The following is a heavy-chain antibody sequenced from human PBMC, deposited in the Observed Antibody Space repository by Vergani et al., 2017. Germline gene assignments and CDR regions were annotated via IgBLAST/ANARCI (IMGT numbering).Heavy chain of an antibody. CDR1: GGTFSSYT. J-gene: IGHJ6*02. D-gene: IGHD6-13*01. V-gene: IGHV1-69*08. CDR2: IIPILGIA. CDR3: AKDPGSIAAAPNHGMDV. Sequence: QVQLVQSGAEVKKPGSSVKVSCKASGGTFSSYTISWVRQAPGQGLEWMGRIIPILGIANYEQKFQGRVTITADKSTSTAYMELSSLRAEDTALYYCAKDPGSIAAAPNHGMDVWGQGTTVTVSS.